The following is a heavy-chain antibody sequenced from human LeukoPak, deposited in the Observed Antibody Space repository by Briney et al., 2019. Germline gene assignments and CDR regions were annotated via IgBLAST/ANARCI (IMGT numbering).Heavy chain of an antibody. J-gene: IGHJ6*03. CDR3: AREHYFYYMDG. V-gene: IGHV3-21*01. CDR2: ISSSSSYI. Sequence: GGSLRLSCAASGFTFSSYSMNWVRQAPGKGLEWVSCISSSSSYIYYADSVKGRFTISRDNAENSLYLQMNSLRAEDTAVYYCAREHYFYYMDGWGKGTTVTVSS. CDR1: GFTFSSYS.